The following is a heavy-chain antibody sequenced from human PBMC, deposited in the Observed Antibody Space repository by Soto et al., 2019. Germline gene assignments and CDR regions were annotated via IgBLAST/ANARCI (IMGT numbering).Heavy chain of an antibody. CDR3: AREGERYYYGSGSNQEAIDY. CDR1: GFTFSSYW. V-gene: IGHV3-74*01. J-gene: IGHJ4*02. Sequence: GGSLRLSCAASGFTFSSYWMHWVRQAPGKGLVWVSRINSDGSSTSYADSVKGRFTISRDNAENTLYLQMNSLRAEDTAVYYCAREGERYYYGSGSNQEAIDYWGQGTLVTVSS. CDR2: INSDGSST. D-gene: IGHD3-10*01.